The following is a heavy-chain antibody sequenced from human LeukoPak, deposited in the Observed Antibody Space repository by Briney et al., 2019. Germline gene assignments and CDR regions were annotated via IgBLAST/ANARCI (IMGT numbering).Heavy chain of an antibody. V-gene: IGHV1-18*01. D-gene: IGHD3-22*01. CDR3: AREGYYYDSSGDPDFDY. CDR2: ISAYNGNT. J-gene: IGHJ4*02. CDR1: GYTFTSYG. Sequence: ASVKVSCKASGYTFTSYGISWVRQAPGQGLEWMGRISAYNGNTNYAQKLQGRVTMTTDTSTSTAYMELRSLRSDDTAVYYCAREGYYYDSSGDPDFDYWGQGTLVTVSS.